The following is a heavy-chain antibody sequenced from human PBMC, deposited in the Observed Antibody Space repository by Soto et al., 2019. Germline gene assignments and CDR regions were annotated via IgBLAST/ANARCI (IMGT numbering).Heavy chain of an antibody. CDR1: GYTFTGYY. J-gene: IGHJ6*03. D-gene: IGHD3-3*01. Sequence: ASVKVSCKASGYTFTGYYMHWVRQAPGQGLEWMGWINPNSGGTNYAQKFQGRVTMTRDTSISTAYMELSRLRSDETAVYYCARLFTPFLEWLLFEVYMDVWGQGTTVTVSS. CDR2: INPNSGGT. V-gene: IGHV1-2*02. CDR3: ARLFTPFLEWLLFEVYMDV.